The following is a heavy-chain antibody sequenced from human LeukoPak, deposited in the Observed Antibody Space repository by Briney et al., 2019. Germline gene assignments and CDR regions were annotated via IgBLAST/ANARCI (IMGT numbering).Heavy chain of an antibody. CDR3: AVGYQLLNNYYYGMDV. J-gene: IGHJ6*02. CDR1: GDSVSSNSAA. CDR2: TYHRSKWYN. V-gene: IGHV6-1*01. D-gene: IGHD2-2*01. Sequence: SQTLSLTCAISGDSVSSNSAAWNWIRQSPSRGLEWLGRTYHRSKWYNDYAVSVKSRITINPDTSKNQFSLQLNSVTPEDTAVYYCAVGYQLLNNYYYGMDVWGQGTTVTVSS.